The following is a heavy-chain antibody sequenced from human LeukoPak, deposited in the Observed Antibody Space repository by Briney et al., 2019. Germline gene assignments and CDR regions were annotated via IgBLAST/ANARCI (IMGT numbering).Heavy chain of an antibody. V-gene: IGHV3-23*01. CDR1: GFSFSYYG. CDR3: AKAPVTTCRGAFCYPFDY. Sequence: SGGSLRLSCSASGFSFSYYGMSWVRQAPGKGLEWVSAISDTGNTYHADSVKGRFTISRDSSKNTLFLKMNRLRPEDAAVYYCAKAPVTTCRGAFCYPFDYWGQGTLVTVSS. J-gene: IGHJ4*02. CDR2: ISDTGNT. D-gene: IGHD2-15*01.